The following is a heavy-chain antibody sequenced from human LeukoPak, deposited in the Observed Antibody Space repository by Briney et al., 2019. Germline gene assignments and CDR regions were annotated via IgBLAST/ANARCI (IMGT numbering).Heavy chain of an antibody. Sequence: TGGSLRLSCAASGFTFSIYAMSWVRQAPGEGLEWVSAINGIGDSTYYADSVKGRFTISRDNSKNTLYLQMNSLRAEDTAVYYCARGPDYSNYADYWGQGTLVTVSS. CDR3: ARGPDYSNYADY. D-gene: IGHD4-11*01. CDR2: INGIGDST. J-gene: IGHJ4*02. CDR1: GFTFSIYA. V-gene: IGHV3-23*01.